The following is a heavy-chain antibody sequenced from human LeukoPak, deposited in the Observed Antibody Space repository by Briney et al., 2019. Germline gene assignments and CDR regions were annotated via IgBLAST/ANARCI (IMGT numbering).Heavy chain of an antibody. J-gene: IGHJ4*02. Sequence: SVKVSCKASGGTFSSYAISWVRQAPGQGLEWMGGIIPIFGTANYAQKLQGRVTVTADESTSTAYMELSSLRSEDTAVYYCARGGYSYGVDYWGQGTLVTVSS. CDR1: GGTFSSYA. D-gene: IGHD5-18*01. V-gene: IGHV1-69*13. CDR3: ARGGYSYGVDY. CDR2: IIPIFGTA.